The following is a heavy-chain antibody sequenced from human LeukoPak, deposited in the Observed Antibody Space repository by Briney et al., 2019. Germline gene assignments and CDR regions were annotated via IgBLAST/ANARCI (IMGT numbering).Heavy chain of an antibody. CDR1: GFTFSTYA. V-gene: IGHV3-21*01. D-gene: IGHD3-16*01. CDR2: MSSSSSYI. Sequence: GGSLRLSCAASGFTFSTYAMSWVRQAPGKGLEWVSSMSSSSSYIYYADSVRGRFTISRDNAKNSLYLQMNSLRAEDTAVYYCAREVWGSYGYFDYWGQGTLVTVSS. CDR3: AREVWGSYGYFDY. J-gene: IGHJ4*02.